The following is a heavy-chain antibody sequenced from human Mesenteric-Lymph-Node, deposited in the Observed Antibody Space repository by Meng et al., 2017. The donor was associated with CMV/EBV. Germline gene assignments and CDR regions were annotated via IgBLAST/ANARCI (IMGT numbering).Heavy chain of an antibody. CDR2: IQYDGSNK. V-gene: IGHV3-30*02. Sequence: GESLKISCAASGFTFSNFGMHWVRQAPGKGLEWVAFIQYDGSNKYYADSVKGRFTISRDNSKNTLYLQMNSLRAEDTAVYYCAKSPRGIVVVPAAPGSPDYWGQGTLVTVSS. D-gene: IGHD2-2*01. J-gene: IGHJ4*02. CDR1: GFTFSNFG. CDR3: AKSPRGIVVVPAAPGSPDY.